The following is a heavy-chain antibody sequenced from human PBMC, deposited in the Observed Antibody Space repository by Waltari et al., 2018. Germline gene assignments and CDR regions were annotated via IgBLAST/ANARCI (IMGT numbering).Heavy chain of an antibody. V-gene: IGHV1-8*01. Sequence: QVQLVQSGAEVKKPGASVKVSCKASGYTFTSYAINWVRQATGQGLEWMGWMNPNSGNTGYAQKFQGRVTMTRNTSISTAYMELSSLRSEDTAVYYCARVSPKPAAIGRGGFDPWGQGTLVTVSS. CDR1: GYTFTSYA. J-gene: IGHJ5*02. CDR2: MNPNSGNT. CDR3: ARVSPKPAAIGRGGFDP. D-gene: IGHD2-2*02.